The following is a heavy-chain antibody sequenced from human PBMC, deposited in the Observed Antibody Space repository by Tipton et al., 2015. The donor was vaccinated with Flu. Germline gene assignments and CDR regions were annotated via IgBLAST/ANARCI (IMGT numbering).Heavy chain of an antibody. CDR3: ARSIVGAGVFDY. V-gene: IGHV3-72*01. CDR1: GFTYSDHY. CDR2: VRNKASGYST. Sequence: SGFTYSDHYMDWVRQAPGKGLEWVGRVRNKASGYSTAYAASVKGRFTISRDDSQNSVYLQMNSLKTEDTAMYFCARSIVGAGVFDYWGQGTLVTVSS. J-gene: IGHJ4*02. D-gene: IGHD1-26*01.